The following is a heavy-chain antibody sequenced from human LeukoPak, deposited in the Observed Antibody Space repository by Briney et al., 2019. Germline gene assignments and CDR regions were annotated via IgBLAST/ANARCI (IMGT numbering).Heavy chain of an antibody. CDR3: ARGGVVPAAMEGDIDY. J-gene: IGHJ4*02. Sequence: GGSLRLSCAASGFTFSSYWMSWVRQAPGKGLEWVANIKQDGSEKYYVDSVKGRFTISRDNAKNSLYLQMNSLRAEDTAVYYCARGGVVPAAMEGDIDYWGQGTLVTVSS. V-gene: IGHV3-7*03. CDR1: GFTFSSYW. D-gene: IGHD2-2*01. CDR2: IKQDGSEK.